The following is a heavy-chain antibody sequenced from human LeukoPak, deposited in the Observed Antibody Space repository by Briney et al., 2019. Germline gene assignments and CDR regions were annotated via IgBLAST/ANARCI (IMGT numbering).Heavy chain of an antibody. CDR2: INPNSGDT. CDR3: ASKGDGSCDSSLCQGAFDL. D-gene: IGHD2-21*01. Sequence: ASVKVSCKPSGYTFIAYYIHLVRQAPGQGLEWMGWINPNSGDTNYAQKFQDRVTMTWDTSVSTAYMELSSLTSDDTAVYYCASKGDGSCDSSLCQGAFDLWGQGSVVTVSS. J-gene: IGHJ3*01. CDR1: GYTFIAYY. V-gene: IGHV1-2*02.